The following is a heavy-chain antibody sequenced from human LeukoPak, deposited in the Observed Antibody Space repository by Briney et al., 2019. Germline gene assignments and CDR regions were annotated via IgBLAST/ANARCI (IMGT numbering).Heavy chain of an antibody. V-gene: IGHV4-39*01. D-gene: IGHD3-3*01. CDR3: ARLSADYDFWSGYSNWFDP. J-gene: IGHJ5*02. CDR1: GGSISSSSYY. CDR2: IYYSGST. Sequence: PSETLSLTCTVSGGSISSSSYYWGWIRQPPGKGLEWIGSIYYSGSTYYNPSLKSRVTISVDTSKNQFSLKLSSVTAADTAVYYCARLSADYDFWSGYSNWFDPWDQGTLVTVSS.